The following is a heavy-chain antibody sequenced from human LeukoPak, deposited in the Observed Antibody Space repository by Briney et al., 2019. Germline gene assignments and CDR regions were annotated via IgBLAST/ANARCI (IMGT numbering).Heavy chain of an antibody. CDR1: GGSISSYY. Sequence: PSETLSLTCTVSGGSISSYYWSWIRQPPGKGLEWIAYTYTTGSTNYNPSLRSRVTISVDTSKNQFSLKLSSVTAADTAVYFCARLGQMTSGTHHFDKWGQGTLVTVSS. D-gene: IGHD4-17*01. CDR2: TYTTGST. V-gene: IGHV4-4*09. CDR3: ARLGQMTSGTHHFDK. J-gene: IGHJ4*02.